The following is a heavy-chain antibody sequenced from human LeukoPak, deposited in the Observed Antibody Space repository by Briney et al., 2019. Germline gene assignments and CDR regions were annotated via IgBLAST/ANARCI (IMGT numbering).Heavy chain of an antibody. Sequence: GGSLTHTCLSSRLINRQYRMHALGQAPGKGMVWVSRINTDGSTTNYAESVKGRFTISRDNAKNTLYLQMNSLRAEDTAVYYCGARRDPHDYRGQGTLVTVSS. CDR3: GARRDPHDY. V-gene: IGHV3-74*01. CDR1: INRQYRM. J-gene: IGHJ4*02. CDR2: INTDGSTT.